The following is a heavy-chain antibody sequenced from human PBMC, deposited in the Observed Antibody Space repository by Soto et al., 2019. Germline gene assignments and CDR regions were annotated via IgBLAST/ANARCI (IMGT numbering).Heavy chain of an antibody. J-gene: IGHJ3*02. CDR1: GGSVSGGSYY. CDR3: ARALILTGYYIHDAFDI. CDR2: IYYSGST. D-gene: IGHD3-9*01. V-gene: IGHV4-61*01. Sequence: SETLSLTCTVPGGSVSGGSYYWNWIRQPPGKGLEWIGYIYYSGSTNYNPSLKSRVTISVDTSKNQFSLKLSSVTAADTAVYYCARALILTGYYIHDAFDIWGQGTMVTVSS.